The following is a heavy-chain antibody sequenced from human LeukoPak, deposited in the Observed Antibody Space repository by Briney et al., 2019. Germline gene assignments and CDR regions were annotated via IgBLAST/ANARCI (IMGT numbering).Heavy chain of an antibody. Sequence: GGSLRLSCAASGLTVSSNYMSWVRQAPGKGLEWVSILYSGGSTYYADSVKGRFTISGDNSKNTLYFQMNSLRAEDTAVYYCARARQNDLWSGTPFDYWGQGTLVTVSS. CDR3: ARARQNDLWSGTPFDY. CDR1: GLTVSSNY. CDR2: LYSGGST. J-gene: IGHJ4*02. D-gene: IGHD3-3*01. V-gene: IGHV3-53*01.